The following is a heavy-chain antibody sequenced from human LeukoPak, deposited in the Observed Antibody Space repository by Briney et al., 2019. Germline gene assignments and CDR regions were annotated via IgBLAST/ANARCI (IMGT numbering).Heavy chain of an antibody. Sequence: SETLSLTCAVYGGSFSGYYWSWIRQPPGKGLEWIGEINHSGSTNYNPSLKSRVTISVDTSKSQFSLKLSSVTAADTAVYYCARLQVGRSSGSSLLGGTVYYYYYYMDVWDKGTTVTVSS. J-gene: IGHJ6*03. CDR3: ARLQVGRSSGSSLLGGTVYYYYYYMDV. D-gene: IGHD3-22*01. CDR1: GGSFSGYY. CDR2: INHSGST. V-gene: IGHV4-34*01.